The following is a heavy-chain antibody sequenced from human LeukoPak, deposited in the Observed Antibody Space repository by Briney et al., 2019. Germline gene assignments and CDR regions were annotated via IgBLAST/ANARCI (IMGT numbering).Heavy chain of an antibody. CDR3: AKDLNWIYYYYGMDV. J-gene: IGHJ6*02. V-gene: IGHV3-23*01. CDR2: ISGSGGST. Sequence: GGSLRLSCSASGFTFSSYAMHWVRQAPGKGLEWVSAISGSGGSTYYADSVKGRFTISRDNSKNTLYLQMNSLRAEDTAVYYCAKDLNWIYYYYGMDVWGQGTTVTVSS. CDR1: GFTFSSYA. D-gene: IGHD1-1*01.